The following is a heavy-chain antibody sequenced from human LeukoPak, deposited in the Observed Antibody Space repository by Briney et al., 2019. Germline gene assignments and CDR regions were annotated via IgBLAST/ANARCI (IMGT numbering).Heavy chain of an antibody. CDR1: GFTFTSSA. D-gene: IGHD3-3*01. Sequence: SVKVSCKASGFTFTSSAVQWVRQARGQRLEWIGWIVVGSGNTNYAQKFQERVTITRDMSTSTAYMELSSLRSEDTAVYYCAAYDFWSGYTPSFWGQGTLVTVSS. CDR2: IVVGSGNT. CDR3: AAYDFWSGYTPSF. J-gene: IGHJ4*02. V-gene: IGHV1-58*01.